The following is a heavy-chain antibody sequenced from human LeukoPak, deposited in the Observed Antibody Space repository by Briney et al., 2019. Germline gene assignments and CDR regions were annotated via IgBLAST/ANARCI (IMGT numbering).Heavy chain of an antibody. CDR1: GFTFSSYG. J-gene: IGHJ4*02. Sequence: GGSLRLSCAASGFTFSSYGMHWVRQAPGKGLEWVAVISYDGSNKYYADSVKGRFTISRDNSKNTLYLQMNSLRAEDTAVYYCATCRMDTAMTQEPFDYWGQGTLVTVSS. D-gene: IGHD5-18*01. CDR3: ATCRMDTAMTQEPFDY. CDR2: ISYDGSNK. V-gene: IGHV3-30*03.